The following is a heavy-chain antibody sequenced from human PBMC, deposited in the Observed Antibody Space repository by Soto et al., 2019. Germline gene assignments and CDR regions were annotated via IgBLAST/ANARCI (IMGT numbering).Heavy chain of an antibody. D-gene: IGHD6-19*01. J-gene: IGHJ6*02. Sequence: QVQLLQSGAEVKKPGSSVRVSCEASGGTFRTYAISWVRQAPGQGLEWMGEIIPIFGTVNYAQKFQGRVTTTADESTTTVYMDLRGLRSEDTAVYYCARGAVAGTPTSYYYYGMDVWGQGTTVTFSS. V-gene: IGHV1-69*12. CDR2: IIPIFGTV. CDR1: GGTFRTYA. CDR3: ARGAVAGTPTSYYYYGMDV.